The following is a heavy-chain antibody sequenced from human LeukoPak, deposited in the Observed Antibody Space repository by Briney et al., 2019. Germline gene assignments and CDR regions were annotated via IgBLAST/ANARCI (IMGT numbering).Heavy chain of an antibody. V-gene: IGHV1-69*05. D-gene: IGHD4-23*01. Sequence: SVKVSCKASGGTFSSYAISWVRQAPGQGLEWMGGIIPIFGTANYAQKFQGRVTITTDESTSTAYMELSSLRSEDTAVYYCARDPGGKVWGNWFDPWGQGTLSPSPQ. J-gene: IGHJ5*02. CDR2: IIPIFGTA. CDR3: ARDPGGKVWGNWFDP. CDR1: GGTFSSYA.